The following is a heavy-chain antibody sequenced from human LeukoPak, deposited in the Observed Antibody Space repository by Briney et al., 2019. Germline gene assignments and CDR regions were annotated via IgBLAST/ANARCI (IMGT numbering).Heavy chain of an antibody. V-gene: IGHV1-2*02. Sequence: GASVTVSFKASGYTFSDYYIHWVRQAPGQGLEWMGWINPNRNAAMYAQRFQDRVAMTWDTSINTAYMDLSKLRSDDTATYYCARDRSTLGYRQFDYWGQGTLVIVAS. CDR3: ARDRSTLGYRQFDY. J-gene: IGHJ4*02. D-gene: IGHD5-18*01. CDR1: GYTFSDYY. CDR2: INPNRNAA.